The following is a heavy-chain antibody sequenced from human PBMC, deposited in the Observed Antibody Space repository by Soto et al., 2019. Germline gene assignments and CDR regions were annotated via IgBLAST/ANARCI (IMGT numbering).Heavy chain of an antibody. V-gene: IGHV2-26*01. J-gene: IGHJ6*02. CDR1: GFSLSNARMG. Sequence: ESGPTLVNPTETLTLTCTVSGFSLSNARMGVSWIRQPPGKALEWLAHIFSNDEKSYSTSLKSRLTISKDASKSQVVLTMTNMDPVDTATYYCARMNDYVWGSYRQIYYGMDVWGQGTTVTVSS. D-gene: IGHD3-16*02. CDR3: ARMNDYVWGSYRQIYYGMDV. CDR2: IFSNDEK.